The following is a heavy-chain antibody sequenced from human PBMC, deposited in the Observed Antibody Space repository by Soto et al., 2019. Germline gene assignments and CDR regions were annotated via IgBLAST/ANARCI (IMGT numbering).Heavy chain of an antibody. D-gene: IGHD1-26*01. Sequence: PSETLSLTCTVGSISTYYWNWIRQPPGKGLEWIGYIYYMGRTNYNSSLKSRVTMSIDTSKNQFSLKLSSVTAADSAIYYCARDPEGATHFDYWGQGAPVTVSS. J-gene: IGHJ4*02. CDR3: ARDPEGATHFDY. CDR2: IYYMGRT. V-gene: IGHV4-59*01. CDR1: GSISTYY.